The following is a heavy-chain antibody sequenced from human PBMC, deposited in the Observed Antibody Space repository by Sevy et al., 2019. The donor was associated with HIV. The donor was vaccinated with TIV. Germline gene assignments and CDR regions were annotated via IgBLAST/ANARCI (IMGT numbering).Heavy chain of an antibody. CDR1: GFTFSSYA. D-gene: IGHD1-26*01. V-gene: IGHV3-23*01. CDR3: ARVKSGTYTPHDY. J-gene: IGHJ4*02. CDR2: IRGSGGTT. Sequence: GGSLRLSCAASGFTFSSYAMSWVRQAPGMGLGWVSSIRGSGGTTYYADSVKGRFTISRDNTKNTLYLQMNSLRAEDTAVYYCARVKSGTYTPHDYWGQGTLVTVSS.